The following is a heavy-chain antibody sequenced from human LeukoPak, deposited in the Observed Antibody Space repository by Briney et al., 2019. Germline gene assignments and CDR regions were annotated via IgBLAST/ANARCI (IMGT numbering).Heavy chain of an antibody. V-gene: IGHV3-48*02. Sequence: GGSLRLSCAASGFTFSYFSMNWVRQAPGKGLEGISYISSSSSTIYYADSVKGRFTISRDKAKNSLYLQMNSLRDEDTAVYYCARDYDTSGYTFDYWGQGTLVTVSS. D-gene: IGHD3-22*01. CDR1: GFTFSYFS. CDR2: ISSSSSTI. J-gene: IGHJ4*02. CDR3: ARDYDTSGYTFDY.